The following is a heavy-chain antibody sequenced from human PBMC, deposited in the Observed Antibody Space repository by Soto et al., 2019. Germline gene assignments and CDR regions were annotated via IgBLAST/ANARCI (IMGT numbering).Heavy chain of an antibody. J-gene: IGHJ1*01. Sequence: GASVKVSCKASGGTFSSYTISWVRQAPGQGLEWMGRIIPILGIANYAQKFQGRVTITADKSTSTAYMELSSLRSEDSAVYYCARDSVSLGFYCSSTSCQAMTHWGQGTLVTVSS. D-gene: IGHD2-2*01. CDR2: IIPILGIA. V-gene: IGHV1-69*04. CDR3: ARDSVSLGFYCSSTSCQAMTH. CDR1: GGTFSSYT.